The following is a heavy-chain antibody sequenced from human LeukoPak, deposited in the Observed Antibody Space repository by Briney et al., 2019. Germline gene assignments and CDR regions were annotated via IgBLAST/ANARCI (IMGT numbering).Heavy chain of an antibody. CDR2: ISSSSSTI. J-gene: IGHJ4*02. Sequence: PGGSLRLSCAASGFTFSSYSMKWVRQAPGKGLEWVSYISSSSSTIYYADSVKGRFTISRDNAKNSLYLQMNSLRDEDTAVYYCARELLGVRHSSVVAQQRGIDYWGQGTLVTVSS. CDR3: ARELLGVRHSSVVAQQRGIDY. CDR1: GFTFSSYS. D-gene: IGHD3-22*01. V-gene: IGHV3-48*02.